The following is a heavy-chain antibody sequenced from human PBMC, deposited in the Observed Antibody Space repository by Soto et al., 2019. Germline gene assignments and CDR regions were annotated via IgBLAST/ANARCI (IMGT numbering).Heavy chain of an antibody. CDR3: ARRAYCSGGSCYSGLVLDYYGMDV. CDR1: GFTFSSYE. V-gene: IGHV3-48*03. CDR2: ISSSGSTI. D-gene: IGHD2-15*01. J-gene: IGHJ6*02. Sequence: PGGSLRLSCAASGFTFSSYEMNWVRQAPGKGLEWVSYISSSGSTIYYADSVEGRFTISRDNAKNSLYLQMNSLRAEDTAVYYCARRAYCSGGSCYSGLVLDYYGMDVWGQGTTVTVSS.